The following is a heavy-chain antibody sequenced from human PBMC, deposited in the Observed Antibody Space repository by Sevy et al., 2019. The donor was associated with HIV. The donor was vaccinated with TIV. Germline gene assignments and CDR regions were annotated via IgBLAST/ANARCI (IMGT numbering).Heavy chain of an antibody. V-gene: IGHV1-2*02. CDR1: ESTFTAYY. D-gene: IGHD3-16*01. Sequence: ASVKVSCKASESTFTAYYIHWLRQAPGQGLEWMGWINPNSDDTNYAQKFQGRVSMAADTSISTAYMDLSRLRFDDTAVYYCAGDGGVFGGGGCLDVWGQGTTVTVSS. J-gene: IGHJ6*02. CDR3: AGDGGVFGGGGCLDV. CDR2: INPNSDDT.